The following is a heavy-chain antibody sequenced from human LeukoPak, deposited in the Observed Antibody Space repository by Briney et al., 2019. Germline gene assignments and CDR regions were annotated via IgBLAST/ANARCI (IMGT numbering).Heavy chain of an antibody. J-gene: IGHJ3*02. CDR3: ARGGDSSGSIRSAFDI. V-gene: IGHV3-15*01. D-gene: IGHD3-22*01. CDR1: GFTLSNAW. CDR2: IKSETHGGTT. Sequence: TGRSLRLSRAASGFTLSNAWMTWVRQAPGKGLEWGGRIKSETHGGTTDYAAPVKGRFTISRDNSKNTLYLQMNSLRAEDTAVYYCARGGDSSGSIRSAFDIWGQGTMVTVSS.